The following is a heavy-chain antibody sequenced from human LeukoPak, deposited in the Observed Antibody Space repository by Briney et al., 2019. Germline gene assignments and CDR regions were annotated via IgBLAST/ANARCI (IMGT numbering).Heavy chain of an antibody. CDR1: GFTFSSYE. D-gene: IGHD1-14*01. CDR2: ISRSGSTI. J-gene: IGHJ4*02. V-gene: IGHV3-48*03. Sequence: PGGSLRLSCAASGFTFSSYEMNWVRQAPGKGLEWVSYISRSGSTIYYADSVKGRFTISRDNAKNSLYLQMNSLRAEDTAVYYCAKPARTDYADYWGQGTLVTVSS. CDR3: AKPARTDYADY.